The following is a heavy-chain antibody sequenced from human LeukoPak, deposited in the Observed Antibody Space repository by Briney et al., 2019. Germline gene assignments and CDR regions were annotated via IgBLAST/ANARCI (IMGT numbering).Heavy chain of an antibody. CDR1: GLTFRTTW. CDR3: ATARNFRFEY. J-gene: IGHJ4*02. V-gene: IGHV3-74*01. D-gene: IGHD1-7*01. Sequence: PGGSLRLSCATSGLTFRTTWMHWVRQAPGKGLMWVSRMNGEGTTIDYADSVKGRFTVSRDYAKNTLFLQMSNLRTEDTALYFCATARNFRFEYWGQGPLVIVSA. CDR2: MNGEGTTI.